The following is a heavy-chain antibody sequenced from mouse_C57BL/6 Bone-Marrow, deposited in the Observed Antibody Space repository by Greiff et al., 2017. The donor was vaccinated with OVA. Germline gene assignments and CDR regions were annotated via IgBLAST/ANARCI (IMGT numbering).Heavy chain of an antibody. CDR1: GYTFTSYW. V-gene: IGHV1-72*01. J-gene: IGHJ2*01. CDR3: APLTGRGFHFDY. Sequence: QVQLQQPGAELVKPGASVKLSCTASGYTFTSYWMHWVKQRPGRGLEWIGRLDPTHGGTKYNEKFKSKATLTVDKPSSTAYMQLSSLTSEDSAFYYCAPLTGRGFHFDYWGQGTTLTVSA. D-gene: IGHD3-3*01. CDR2: LDPTHGGT.